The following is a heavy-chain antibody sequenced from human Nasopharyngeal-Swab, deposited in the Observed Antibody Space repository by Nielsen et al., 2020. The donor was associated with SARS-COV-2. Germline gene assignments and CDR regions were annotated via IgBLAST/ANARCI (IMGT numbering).Heavy chain of an antibody. CDR2: IYWNDDK. D-gene: IGHD2-2*02. V-gene: IGHV2-5*01. J-gene: IGHJ4*02. Sequence: RQAPGKALEWLALIYWNDDKRYSPSLKSRLTITKDTSKNQVVLTMTNTDPVDTATYYCAHRGGYCSSTSCYTAFEFVVEYYFDYWGQGTLVTVLL. CDR3: AHRGGYCSSTSCYTAFEFVVEYYFDY.